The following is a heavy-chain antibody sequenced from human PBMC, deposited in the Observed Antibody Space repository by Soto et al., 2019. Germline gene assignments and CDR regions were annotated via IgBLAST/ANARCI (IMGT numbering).Heavy chain of an antibody. Sequence: GGSLRLSCAASGFTFSNAWMSWVRQAPGKGLEWVGRIKSKTDGGTTDYAAPVKGRFTISRDDSKNTLYLQMNSLKTEDTAVYYCTTDYYYDSSGPPPWGQGTLVTVSS. CDR1: GFTFSNAW. J-gene: IGHJ5*02. CDR3: TTDYYYDSSGPPP. D-gene: IGHD3-22*01. CDR2: IKSKTDGGTT. V-gene: IGHV3-15*01.